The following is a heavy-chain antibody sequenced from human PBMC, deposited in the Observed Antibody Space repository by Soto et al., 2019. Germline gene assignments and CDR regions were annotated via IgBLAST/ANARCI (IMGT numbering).Heavy chain of an antibody. CDR3: ALTVLRLVDLSLYGEDY. V-gene: IGHV1-18*01. Sequence: QVQLVQSGAEVKKPGASVKVSCKASGYTFTRYGINWVRQAPGQGPEWMGWISGYNGTTHYAQKLQGRVTMTTDTSTTTAYMERRSLISDDTAVYFCALTVLRLVDLSLYGEDYWCQGTLVTVSS. D-gene: IGHD3-16*02. J-gene: IGHJ4*02. CDR2: ISGYNGTT. CDR1: GYTFTRYG.